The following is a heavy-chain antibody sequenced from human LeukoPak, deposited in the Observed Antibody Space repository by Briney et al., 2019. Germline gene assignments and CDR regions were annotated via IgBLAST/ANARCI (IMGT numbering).Heavy chain of an antibody. CDR1: GYTFTSYW. D-gene: IGHD3-22*01. CDR2: IYPGDSDT. J-gene: IGHJ3*02. CDR3: AKGVITSEVAFDI. V-gene: IGHV5-51*01. Sequence: KVSCKASGYTFTSYWIGWVRQMPGKGLEWMGIIYPGDSDTRYSPSFQGQVTISADKSISTAYLQWSSLKASDTAMYYCAKGVITSEVAFDIWGQGTMVTVSS.